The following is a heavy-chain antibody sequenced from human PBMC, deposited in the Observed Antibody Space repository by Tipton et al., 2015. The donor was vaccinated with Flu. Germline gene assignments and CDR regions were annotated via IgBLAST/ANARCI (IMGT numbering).Heavy chain of an antibody. CDR2: IYYSGTT. J-gene: IGHJ4*01. V-gene: IGHV4-31*03. CDR3: ARGGDSYYSGSLWLGRNFFF. CDR1: GGSISSGGYY. D-gene: IGHD2-15*01. Sequence: TLSLTCTVSGGSISSGGYYWNWIRQHPGKGLEWIGYIYYSGTTYYNPSLKSRVTISVDTSKNQFSLKLTSVTAADTAVYYCARGGDSYYSGSLWLGRNFFFWGHGALVTVSS.